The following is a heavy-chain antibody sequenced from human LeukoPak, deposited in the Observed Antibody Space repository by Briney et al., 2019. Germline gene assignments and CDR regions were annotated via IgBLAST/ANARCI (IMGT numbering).Heavy chain of an antibody. D-gene: IGHD3-10*01. CDR2: IYYSGST. CDR3: ARGFGEFYFDY. CDR1: GCSICSSNW. Sequence: SDTLSLTCAVSGCSICSSNWWGWIRQPPGKGLEWIGYIYYSGSTNYNPSLKSRVTMSVDTSKNQFSLKLSSVTALDTAVYYCARGFGEFYFDYWGQGTLVTVSS. V-gene: IGHV4-28*06. J-gene: IGHJ4*02.